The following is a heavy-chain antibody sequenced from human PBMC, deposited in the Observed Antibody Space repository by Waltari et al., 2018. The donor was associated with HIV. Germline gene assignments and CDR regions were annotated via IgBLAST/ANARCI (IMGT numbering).Heavy chain of an antibody. CDR2: IFSPGGT. Sequence: QLQLQESGPGLVKASETLSLTCTVSGGSISSDNPYWGWIRQPPGKGLEWIGNIFSPGGTYYNPSLKSRLTMSVDTSKNQFSLKLSSVTAADTALYYCARPARDIGGGSNFDSWGQGTLVTVSS. V-gene: IGHV4-39*01. CDR3: ARPARDIGGGSNFDS. CDR1: GGSISSDNPY. J-gene: IGHJ4*02. D-gene: IGHD2-15*01.